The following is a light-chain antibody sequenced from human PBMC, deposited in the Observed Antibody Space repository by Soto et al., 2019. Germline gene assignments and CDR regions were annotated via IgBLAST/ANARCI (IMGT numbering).Light chain of an antibody. J-gene: IGKJ4*01. CDR3: QQYDNWPSVT. CDR2: GTS. Sequence: EIVMKQSPSTLSVSPGERVTISCRASQSISSSYIAWYQQKPGQAPRLLIYGTSARATGIPATFSGSGSGTEFTLTISSLQSEDFAVYYCQQYDNWPSVTFGGGTKVDIK. CDR1: QSISSS. V-gene: IGKV3-15*01.